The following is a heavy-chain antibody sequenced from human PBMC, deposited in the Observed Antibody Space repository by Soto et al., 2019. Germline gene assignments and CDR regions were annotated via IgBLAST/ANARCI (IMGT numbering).Heavy chain of an antibody. CDR2: INPDGSTT. Sequence: EVQLVESGGGLVQPGGSLRLSCAASGFTLSRYWVHWVRQVPGKGLVWVSRINPDGSTTNYADSVKGRFIVSRDNAKNTVYLHMNSLRAEDTAVYYGTRDTTGPDDHWGQGTLVTVSS. V-gene: IGHV3-74*01. D-gene: IGHD1-1*01. J-gene: IGHJ4*02. CDR3: TRDTTGPDDH. CDR1: GFTLSRYW.